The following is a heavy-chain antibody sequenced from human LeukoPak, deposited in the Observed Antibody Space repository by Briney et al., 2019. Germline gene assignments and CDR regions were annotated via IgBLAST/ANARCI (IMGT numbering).Heavy chain of an antibody. CDR3: AILNWNGAFDI. CDR1: GGSISSDGYY. D-gene: IGHD1-20*01. Sequence: SETLSLTCTVSGGSISSDGYYWSWIRQPPGKGLEWIGYIYHSGSTYYNPSLKSRVTISVDRSKNQFSLKLSSVTAADTAVYYCAILNWNGAFDIWGQGTMVTVSS. CDR2: IYHSGST. J-gene: IGHJ3*02. V-gene: IGHV4-30-2*01.